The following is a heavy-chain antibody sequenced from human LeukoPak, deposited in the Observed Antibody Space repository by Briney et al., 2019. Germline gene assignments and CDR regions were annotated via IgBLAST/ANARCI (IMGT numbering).Heavy chain of an antibody. J-gene: IGHJ4*02. CDR1: GYTFSNYY. Sequence: GASVKVSCKSSGYTFSNYYIHWVRQAPGQGLEWMGIINSSSGSTSYAQKFQGRVTMTRDTSTSTLYMELSSLISEDTAVYYCAREGVPVGYWGQGTLVTVSS. CDR2: INSSSGST. CDR3: AREGVPVGY. V-gene: IGHV1-46*01.